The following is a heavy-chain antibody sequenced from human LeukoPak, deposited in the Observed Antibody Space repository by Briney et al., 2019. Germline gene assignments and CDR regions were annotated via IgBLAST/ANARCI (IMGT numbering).Heavy chain of an antibody. CDR3: AKDFGVRGVTDLDY. CDR1: GFTFSSYG. V-gene: IGHV3-30*02. J-gene: IGHJ4*02. Sequence: PGGSLRLSCAASGFTFSSYGMHWVRQAPGKGLEWVAFIRYDGSNKYYADSVKGRFTISRDNSKNTLYLQMNSLRAEDTAVYYCAKDFGVRGVTDLDYWGQGTLVTVSS. D-gene: IGHD3-10*01. CDR2: IRYDGSNK.